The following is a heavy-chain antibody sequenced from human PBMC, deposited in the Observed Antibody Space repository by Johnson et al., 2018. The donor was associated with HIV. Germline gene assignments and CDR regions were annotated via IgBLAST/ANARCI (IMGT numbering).Heavy chain of an antibody. CDR2: IYSGGST. CDR1: GFTVSSNY. Sequence: VQLVESGGGLIQPGVSLRLSCAASGFTVSSNYMSWVRQAPGKGLEWVSVIYSGGSTYYADSVKGRFTISRDNSKNTLYLQMNSLRAEDPAVYYCAIDSVILVDGAFDIWGQGTMVTVSS. CDR3: AIDSVILVDGAFDI. V-gene: IGHV3-53*01. D-gene: IGHD2-15*01. J-gene: IGHJ3*02.